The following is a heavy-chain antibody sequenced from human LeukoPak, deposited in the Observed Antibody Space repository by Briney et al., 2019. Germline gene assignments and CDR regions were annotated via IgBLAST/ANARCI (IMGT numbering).Heavy chain of an antibody. CDR1: GFTFNTYW. CDR2: INPDGSQT. CDR3: ARDPVRRDSY. Sequence: PEGSLRLSCAASGFTFNTYWMHWVRQAPGKGLVWVSHINPDGSQTNYADSVTGRFTISRDNAKNTLYLQMNILRAEDTAVYYCARDPVRRDSYWGQGTLVTVSS. J-gene: IGHJ4*02. V-gene: IGHV3-74*01. D-gene: IGHD3-10*01.